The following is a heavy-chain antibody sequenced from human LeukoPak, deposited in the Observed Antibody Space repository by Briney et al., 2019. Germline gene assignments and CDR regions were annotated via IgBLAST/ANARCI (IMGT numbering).Heavy chain of an antibody. V-gene: IGHV3-53*01. J-gene: IGHJ4*02. CDR1: GFTVSSNY. CDR3: ARAMATIEDLLDY. Sequence: PGGSLRLSCAASGFTVSSNYMSWVRQAPGKGLEWVSVIYSGGSTYYADSVKGRFTISRDNSKNTLYLQMNSLRAEDTAVYYCARAMATIEDLLDYWGQGTLVTVSP. D-gene: IGHD5-24*01. CDR2: IYSGGST.